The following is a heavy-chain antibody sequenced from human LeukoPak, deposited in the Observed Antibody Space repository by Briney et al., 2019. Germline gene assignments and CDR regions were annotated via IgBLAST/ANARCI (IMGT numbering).Heavy chain of an antibody. CDR1: GGSISSISSNNYH. Sequence: SETPSLTCIVSGGSISSISSNNYHWGWIRQPPGKGLEWIGSIYYSGSTYYNPSLKSRVTISVDTSKNQFSLKLSSVTAADTAVYYCARARGYSYRTHWFDPWGQGTLVTVSS. D-gene: IGHD5-18*01. CDR3: ARARGYSYRTHWFDP. J-gene: IGHJ5*02. V-gene: IGHV4-39*01. CDR2: IYYSGST.